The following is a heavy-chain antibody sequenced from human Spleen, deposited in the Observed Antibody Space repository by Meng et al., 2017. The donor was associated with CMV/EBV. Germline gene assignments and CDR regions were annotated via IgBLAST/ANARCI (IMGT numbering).Heavy chain of an antibody. CDR2: ISDSGSST. J-gene: IGHJ6*02. V-gene: IGHV3-11*01. D-gene: IGHD3-3*01. CDR3: ARELSYDFWSGLGRGGLDV. CDR1: GFTCSDYY. Sequence: GGSLRLSCAASGFTCSDYYMSWMRLSPGKGLEWVSYISDSGSSTYYADSVKGRVTISRDNSKKSVYLQMNSMRAEDTAVYYCARELSYDFWSGLGRGGLDVWGQGTTVTVSS.